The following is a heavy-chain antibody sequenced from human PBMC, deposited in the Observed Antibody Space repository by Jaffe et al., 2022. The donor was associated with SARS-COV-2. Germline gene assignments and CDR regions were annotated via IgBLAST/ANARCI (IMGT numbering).Heavy chain of an antibody. Sequence: QVQLVQSGSELKKPGASVRVSCEVPGYIFTNYGIHWVRQAPGQGLEWMGWINTNSGVPTYAQGFTGRFVLSLDTSVNMAYLQISSLETEDTAIYYCARRTTMNTRALDIWGQGTVVTVSS. V-gene: IGHV7-4-1*04. CDR2: INTNSGVP. D-gene: IGHD4-17*01. CDR1: GYIFTNYG. CDR3: ARRTTMNTRALDI. J-gene: IGHJ3*02.